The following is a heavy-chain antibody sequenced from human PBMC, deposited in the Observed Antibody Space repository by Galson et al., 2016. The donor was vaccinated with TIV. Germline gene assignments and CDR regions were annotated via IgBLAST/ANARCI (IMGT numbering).Heavy chain of an antibody. Sequence: SLRLSCAASGFTFSSYSMNWVRQAPGKGLEWVSYIGSSSSVIYYADSVKGRFTISRYNAKNSLYLQIHSLRAEDTAVYYCAGDRSEHGTGSYYNDHWGQGTLVTVSS. V-gene: IGHV3-48*04. J-gene: IGHJ4*02. D-gene: IGHD3-10*01. CDR3: AGDRSEHGTGSYYNDH. CDR1: GFTFSSYS. CDR2: IGSSSSVI.